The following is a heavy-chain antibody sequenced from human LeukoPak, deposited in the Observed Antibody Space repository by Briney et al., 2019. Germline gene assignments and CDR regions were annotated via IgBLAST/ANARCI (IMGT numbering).Heavy chain of an antibody. Sequence: SETLSLTCAVSGGSISSGGYSWSWIRQPPGKGLEWIGHIYHSGSTYYNPSLKSRVTISVDRSKNQFSLKLSSVTAADTAVYYCARASDEYCSGGSCYPLVDYWGQGTLVTVSS. CDR3: ARASDEYCSGGSCYPLVDY. CDR1: GGSISSGGYS. D-gene: IGHD2-15*01. CDR2: IYHSGST. J-gene: IGHJ4*02. V-gene: IGHV4-30-2*01.